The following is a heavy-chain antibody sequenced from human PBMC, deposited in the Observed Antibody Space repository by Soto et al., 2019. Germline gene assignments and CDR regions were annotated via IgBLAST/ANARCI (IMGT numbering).Heavy chain of an antibody. Sequence: ASVKVSCKASGYTFTNYDITWVRQAPGQGLEWMGWISPYNGNTNYAQKLQGRVTLTTDTSTSTVYMELRSLRSDDTAIYYCARSYVTSRPIDFWGQGTLVTVSS. V-gene: IGHV1-18*04. D-gene: IGHD3-10*02. CDR3: ARSYVTSRPIDF. CDR1: GYTFTNYD. J-gene: IGHJ4*02. CDR2: ISPYNGNT.